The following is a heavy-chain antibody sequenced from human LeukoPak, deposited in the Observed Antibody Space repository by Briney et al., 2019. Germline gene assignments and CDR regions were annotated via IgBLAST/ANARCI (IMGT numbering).Heavy chain of an antibody. Sequence: GASVKVSCKASGYTFTGYYMHWVRQAPGQGLEWMGWINPNSGGTNYAQKFQGRVTMTRDTSISTAYMELSRLRSDDTAVYYCARPGYSSGWLYYFDYWGQGTLVTVSS. CDR2: INPNSGGT. CDR3: ARPGYSSGWLYYFDY. D-gene: IGHD6-19*01. V-gene: IGHV1-2*02. CDR1: GYTFTGYY. J-gene: IGHJ4*02.